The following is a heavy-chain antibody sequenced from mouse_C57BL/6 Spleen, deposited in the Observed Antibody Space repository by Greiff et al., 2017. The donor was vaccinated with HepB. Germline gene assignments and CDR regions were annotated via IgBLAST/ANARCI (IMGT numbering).Heavy chain of an antibody. CDR2: IDPSDSYT. V-gene: IGHV1-50*01. CDR1: CYTFTSYW. D-gene: IGHD4-1*01. Sequence: QVQLQQPGAELVKPGASVKLSCKASCYTFTSYWMQWVKQRPGQGLEWIGEIDPSDSYTNYNQKFKGKATLTVDTSSSTAYMQLSSLTSEDSAVYYCARTLGSYAMDYWGQGTSVTVSS. CDR3: ARTLGSYAMDY. J-gene: IGHJ4*01.